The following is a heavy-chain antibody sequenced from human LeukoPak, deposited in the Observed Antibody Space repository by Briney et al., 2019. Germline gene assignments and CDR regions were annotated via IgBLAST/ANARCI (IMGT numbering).Heavy chain of an antibody. V-gene: IGHV3-49*04. J-gene: IGHJ3*01. CDR2: IRSKTHGGTP. D-gene: IGHD3-10*01. Sequence: GRSLRLSCTASGFTFGHYALSWVRQAPGKGLQWVTFIRSKTHGGTPEYAASVKGRFTVSRDDSKSIAYLQIDSLKTEDTAVYYCTRARYYGSASYYRDAFDVWGQGTLVTVSS. CDR1: GFTFGHYA. CDR3: TRARYYGSASYYRDAFDV.